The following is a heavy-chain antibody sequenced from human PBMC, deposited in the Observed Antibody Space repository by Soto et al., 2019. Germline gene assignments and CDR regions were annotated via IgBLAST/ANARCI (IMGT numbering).Heavy chain of an antibody. CDR2: IYHSGTT. V-gene: IGHV4-59*11. J-gene: IGHJ5*02. D-gene: IGHD6-13*01. Sequence: SETLSLTCTVSGGSISNHYWSWIRQSPGEGLEWIANIYHSGTTNYNLSLKGRVTISIDSSKNQVSLKLNSVTAADTAVYYCARGGYRTLAWFDPWGQGTLVTVSS. CDR3: ARGGYRTLAWFDP. CDR1: GGSISNHY.